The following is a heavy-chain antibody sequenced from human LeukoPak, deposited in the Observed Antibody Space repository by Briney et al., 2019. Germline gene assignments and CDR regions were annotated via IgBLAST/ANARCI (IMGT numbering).Heavy chain of an antibody. CDR3: ARDGPGGRYCSGGSCYFLPDY. J-gene: IGHJ4*02. V-gene: IGHV3-74*01. CDR2: IKGDEMTT. D-gene: IGHD2-15*01. Sequence: PGGSLRLSCAASGFTFTTYWMHWVRQAPGKGLEWVSRIKGDEMTTNYADSVEGRFTISRDNAKNTVYLEMNSLRAEDTAVYYCARDGPGGRYCSGGSCYFLPDYWGQGTLVTVSS. CDR1: GFTFTTYW.